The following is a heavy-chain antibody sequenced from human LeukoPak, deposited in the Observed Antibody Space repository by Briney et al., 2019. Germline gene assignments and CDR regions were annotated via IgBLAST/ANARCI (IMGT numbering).Heavy chain of an antibody. D-gene: IGHD6-13*01. CDR2: IRYDGRIK. J-gene: IGHJ5*02. V-gene: IGHV3-30*02. CDR3: ARNRAAAGDWLDP. CDR1: GFPFIAYG. Sequence: PGGSLRISCAASGFPFIAYGVHWVRPAPGKGLEWVAFIRYDGRIKNYADSVKGRFTISRDNSKNTLYLQMNSLTTEDTSLYYCARNRAAAGDWLDPWGQGTPVIVSS.